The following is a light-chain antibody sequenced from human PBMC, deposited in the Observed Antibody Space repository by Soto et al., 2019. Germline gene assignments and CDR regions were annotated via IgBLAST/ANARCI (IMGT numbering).Light chain of an antibody. Sequence: QSALTQPASVSGSPGQSITISCTGTSSDVGSHNLVSWYQQHPGKAPKLIIYEGSKRPSGVSNRFSGSKSGNTASLTISGLQAEDEADYYCCSYAGTTLFGGGTKVTVL. V-gene: IGLV2-23*01. CDR1: SSDVGSHNL. J-gene: IGLJ2*01. CDR2: EGS. CDR3: CSYAGTTL.